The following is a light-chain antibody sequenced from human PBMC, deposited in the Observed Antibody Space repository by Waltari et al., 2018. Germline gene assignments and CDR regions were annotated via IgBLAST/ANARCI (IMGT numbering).Light chain of an antibody. V-gene: IGLV2-14*01. CDR2: QVN. Sequence: QSALTQPASVSGSPGQSITISCTGPNSDLGVYNYVSWYQHHPGKVPKLIIYQVNTRPSGVSIRFSGSKSGNTASLTISGLQADDEAHYYCCSYTDTTDVVFGGGTKLTVL. J-gene: IGLJ2*01. CDR1: NSDLGVYNY. CDR3: CSYTDTTDVV.